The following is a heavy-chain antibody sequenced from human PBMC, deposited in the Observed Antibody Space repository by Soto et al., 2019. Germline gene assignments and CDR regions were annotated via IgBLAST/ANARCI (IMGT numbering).Heavy chain of an antibody. V-gene: IGHV3-7*01. CDR3: ARAISSAGGY. CDR1: GFTFSDYW. D-gene: IGHD2-21*01. CDR2: IKEDGSEK. J-gene: IGHJ4*02. Sequence: PGGSLRLSCAASGFTFSDYWMTWVRQAPGKGLEWVASIKEDGSEKYHVDSVKGRYTISRDNAKNSLFLQMSSLSAEDTALYYCARAISSAGGYWGQGTQVTVSS.